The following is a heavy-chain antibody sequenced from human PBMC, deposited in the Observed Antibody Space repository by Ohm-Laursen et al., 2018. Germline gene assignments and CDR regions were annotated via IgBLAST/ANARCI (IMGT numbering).Heavy chain of an antibody. CDR1: GFTFSNCA. Sequence: SLRLSCSASGFTFSNCAMSWVRQAPGKGLEWVSGVINSGGIIYSADSVKGRFTISRGNDEDTLYLQMNSLRAEDTAIYYCARHDSSDSPSHYYYYTMDVWGQGTTVTVSS. V-gene: IGHV3-23*01. D-gene: IGHD3-22*01. CDR3: ARHDSSDSPSHYYYYTMDV. CDR2: VINSGGII. J-gene: IGHJ6*02.